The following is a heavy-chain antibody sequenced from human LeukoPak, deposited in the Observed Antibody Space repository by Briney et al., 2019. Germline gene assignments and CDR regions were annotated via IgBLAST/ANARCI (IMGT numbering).Heavy chain of an antibody. Sequence: PGGSLRLSCAASGFTFSSYAMHWVRQAPGKGLEWVAVIPYDGSNIYYADSVKGRFTISRDNSKNTLYLQMNSLRPEDTAVYYCAKDRSDNNTWYAGSHWGQGTLVTVSS. CDR3: AKDRSDNNTWYAGSH. D-gene: IGHD2-8*01. CDR1: GFTFSSYA. V-gene: IGHV3-30-3*01. J-gene: IGHJ4*02. CDR2: IPYDGSNI.